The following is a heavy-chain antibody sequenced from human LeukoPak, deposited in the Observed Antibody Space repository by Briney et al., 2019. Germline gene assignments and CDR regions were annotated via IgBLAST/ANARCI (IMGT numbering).Heavy chain of an antibody. CDR2: ISPNNGGT. CDR3: ARHGIAAAVDY. J-gene: IGHJ4*02. CDR1: GYTFTGYF. D-gene: IGHD6-13*01. Sequence: ASVKVSCKASGYTFTGYFIHWVRQAPGQGLEWMGRISPNNGGTNYAQKFQGRVTMTSDTSISTAYVELSSLRSDDTALYYCARHGIAAAVDYWGQGTLVTVSS. V-gene: IGHV1-2*06.